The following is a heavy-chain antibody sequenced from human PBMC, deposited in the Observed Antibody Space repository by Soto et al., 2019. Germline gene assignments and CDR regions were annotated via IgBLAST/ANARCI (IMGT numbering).Heavy chain of an antibody. J-gene: IGHJ6*02. Sequence: QVQLQESGPGLVKPSQTLSLTCTVSGGSISSGGYYWSWIRQHPGKGLEWIGYIYYSTYYNPSLKRRVTISVDTYKNQFSLKLSSVTAADTAVYYCARDYRASYPAYYYDGMDGWGQGTTVTVSS. V-gene: IGHV4-31*03. D-gene: IGHD3-16*02. CDR1: GGSISSGGYY. CDR2: IYYST. CDR3: ARDYRASYPAYYYDGMDG.